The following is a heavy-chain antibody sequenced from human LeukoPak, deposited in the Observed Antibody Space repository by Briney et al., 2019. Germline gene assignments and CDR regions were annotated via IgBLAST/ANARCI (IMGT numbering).Heavy chain of an antibody. D-gene: IGHD3-10*01. CDR1: GFTFSGSG. V-gene: IGHV3-73*01. Sequence: GGSLRLSCAASGFTFSGSGIHWVRQASGKGLEWVGRIRSKANSYATAYDASVKGRFTISRDDSKNTAYLQMNSLRAEDTAVYYCAKLYQYYFDYWGQGTLVTVSS. CDR3: AKLYQYYFDY. CDR2: IRSKANSYAT. J-gene: IGHJ4*02.